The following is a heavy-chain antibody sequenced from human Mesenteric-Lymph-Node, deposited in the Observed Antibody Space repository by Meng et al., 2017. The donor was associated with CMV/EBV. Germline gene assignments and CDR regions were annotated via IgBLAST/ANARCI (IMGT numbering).Heavy chain of an antibody. CDR1: GFTFSSYG. V-gene: IGHV3-33*01. CDR3: ARYGTSTSCLDY. CDR2: IWYDGSNK. Sequence: GESLKISCAASGFTFSSYGMHWVRQAPGKGLEWVAVIWYDGSNKYYADSVKGRFTISRDEAKDSLYLQMNSLRAEDTAVYYCARYGTSTSCLDYWGQGTLVTVSS. J-gene: IGHJ4*02. D-gene: IGHD2-2*01.